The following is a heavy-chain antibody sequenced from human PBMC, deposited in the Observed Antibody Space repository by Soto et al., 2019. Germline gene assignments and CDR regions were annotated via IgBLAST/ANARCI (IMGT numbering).Heavy chain of an antibody. D-gene: IGHD4-17*01. CDR2: ISAYNGNT. Sequence: ASVKVSCKASGYTFTSYGISWVRQAPGQGLEWMGWISAYNGNTNYAQKLQGRVTMTTDTSTSTAYMELRSLRSDDTAVYYCAAGDYGEYYYYGMDVWGQGTTVTVSS. V-gene: IGHV1-18*01. J-gene: IGHJ6*02. CDR3: AAGDYGEYYYYGMDV. CDR1: GYTFTSYG.